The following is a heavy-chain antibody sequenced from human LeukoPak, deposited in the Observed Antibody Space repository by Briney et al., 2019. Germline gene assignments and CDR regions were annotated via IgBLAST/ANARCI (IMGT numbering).Heavy chain of an antibody. J-gene: IGHJ3*02. Sequence: GGSLRLSCAASGITFSSYGMNWVRQAPGKGLEWVSSVSSSGRHMYYADSVKGRFTISRDNAKNSLYLQMNSLRAEDTAVYYCGRLKEASAFDIWGQGTMVTVSS. D-gene: IGHD5-12*01. CDR3: GRLKEASAFDI. CDR1: GITFSSYG. V-gene: IGHV3-21*01. CDR2: VSSSGRHM.